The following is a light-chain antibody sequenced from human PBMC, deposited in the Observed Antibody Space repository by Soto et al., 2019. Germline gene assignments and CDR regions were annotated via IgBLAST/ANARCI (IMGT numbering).Light chain of an antibody. CDR3: QQRSNWPFT. CDR1: QSVSSY. V-gene: IGKV3-11*01. J-gene: IGKJ3*01. CDR2: DAS. Sequence: EIVLTQSPATLSLSPGERATLSCRASQSVSSYLAWYQQKPGQAPRLLIYDASNRATGIPARFSGSGSGTDFTLTISSLEPEDLAVSYCQQRSNWPFTFGPGT.